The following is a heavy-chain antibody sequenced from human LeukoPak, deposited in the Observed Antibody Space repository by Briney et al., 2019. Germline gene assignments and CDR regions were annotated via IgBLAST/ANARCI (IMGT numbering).Heavy chain of an antibody. CDR1: GFTFCSYA. CDR2: ISGSGGST. CDR3: GKRGRVYDKRLLYYFDS. Sequence: GGSLRLSCAASGFTFCSYAMSWVRQAPGKGLEWVSVISGSGGSTFYGDSVKGRFTISRDNSKNTLYLQMNSLRAEDAAVYYCGKRGRVYDKRLLYYFDSGCQGTLVTVSS. D-gene: IGHD5/OR15-5a*01. V-gene: IGHV3-23*01. J-gene: IGHJ4*02.